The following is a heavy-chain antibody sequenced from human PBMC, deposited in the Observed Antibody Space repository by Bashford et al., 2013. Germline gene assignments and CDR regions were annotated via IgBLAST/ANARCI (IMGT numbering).Heavy chain of an antibody. D-gene: IGHD1-26*01. CDR3: ARDEGSYLEYYFES. CDR2: INPNTGGT. J-gene: IGHJ4*02. V-gene: IGHV1-2*04. Sequence: ASVKGLPARASGYTFTDYYIHWVRQAPGQGLEWMGWINPNTGGTNCAQKFQGWVTLTRDTSISTAYMEVKRLKSDDTAVYYCARDEGSYLEYYFESWGPGNPG. CDR1: GYTFTDYY.